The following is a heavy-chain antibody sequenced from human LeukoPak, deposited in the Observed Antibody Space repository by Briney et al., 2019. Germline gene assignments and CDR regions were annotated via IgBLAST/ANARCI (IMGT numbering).Heavy chain of an antibody. J-gene: IGHJ3*02. Sequence: KFQGRVTITRDTSASTAYMELSSLRSEDTAVYYCARSYSGSYAHAFDIWGQGTMVTVSS. V-gene: IGHV1-3*01. CDR3: ARSYSGSYAHAFDI. D-gene: IGHD1-26*01.